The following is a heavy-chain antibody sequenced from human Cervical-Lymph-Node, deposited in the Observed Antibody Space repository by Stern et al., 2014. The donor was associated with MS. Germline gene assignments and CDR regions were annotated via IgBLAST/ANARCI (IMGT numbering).Heavy chain of an antibody. CDR2: ISAYNGNT. CDR3: FQCRVTVTTDTSTSTGYMELRSLRSDDTAVYYCARAYAADRFDH. CDR1: GYTFSSYG. Sequence: VQLVESGPEVKKPGASGKVSCKASGYTFSSYGIAWVRQAPGQGLQWMGWISAYNGNTNSAQKFQGRVTVNKETSKRNGEMGWISSYNGNTNSAHKFQCRVTVTTDTSTSTGYMELRSLRSDDTAVYYCARAYAADRFDHWGQGSLVIVSS. V-gene: IGHV1-18*01. J-gene: IGHJ4*02. D-gene: IGHD5-24*01.